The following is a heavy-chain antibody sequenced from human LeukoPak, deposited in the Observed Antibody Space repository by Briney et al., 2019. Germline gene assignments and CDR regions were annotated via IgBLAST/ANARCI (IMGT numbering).Heavy chain of an antibody. D-gene: IGHD3-10*01. CDR1: GITFSNYA. Sequence: EGSLRLSCAASGITFSNYAMSWVRQAPGKGLEWVSAISGSGGSTYYADSVKGRFTISRDNSKNTLYLQMNSLRAEDTAVYYCAKSTMVRGVIRLPFDPWGQGTLVTVSS. CDR2: ISGSGGST. J-gene: IGHJ5*02. CDR3: AKSTMVRGVIRLPFDP. V-gene: IGHV3-23*01.